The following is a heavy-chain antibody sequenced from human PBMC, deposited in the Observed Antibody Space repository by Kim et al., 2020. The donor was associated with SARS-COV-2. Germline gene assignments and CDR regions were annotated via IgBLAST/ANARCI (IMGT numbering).Heavy chain of an antibody. CDR1: GGSISSYY. CDR3: ARLKGYSYGPTYNWFDP. CDR2: IYYSGST. D-gene: IGHD5-18*01. V-gene: IGHV4-59*08. J-gene: IGHJ5*02. Sequence: SETLSLTCTVSGGSISSYYWSWIRQPPGKGLEWIGYIYYSGSTNYNPSLKSRVTISVDTSKNQFSLKPSSVTAADTAVYYCARLKGYSYGPTYNWFDPWGQGTLVTVSS.